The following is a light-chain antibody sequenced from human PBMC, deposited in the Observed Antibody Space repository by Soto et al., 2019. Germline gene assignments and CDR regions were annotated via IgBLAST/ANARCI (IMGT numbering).Light chain of an antibody. J-gene: IGLJ2*01. Sequence: QSVLTQPPSVSGAPGQRVTISCTGSSSNIGAGYDVHWYQELPGTAPKLLMYGNSNRPSGVPDRFSGSKSGTSASLAITGLQAEDEADYYCQSYGSSLSGVVFGGGTQLTVL. CDR3: QSYGSSLSGVV. CDR2: GNS. CDR1: SSNIGAGYD. V-gene: IGLV1-40*01.